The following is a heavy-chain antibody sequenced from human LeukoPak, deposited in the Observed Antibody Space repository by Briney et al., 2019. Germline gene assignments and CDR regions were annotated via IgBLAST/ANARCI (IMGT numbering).Heavy chain of an antibody. CDR3: AKRGDYDILTGYYVSDY. CDR2: ITGSDGTT. D-gene: IGHD3-9*01. Sequence: GGSLRLSCAASGFTFSNYAMSWVRQAPGKGLEWVSAITGSDGTTYYADSVKGRFTISRDNSKNTLYLQMNSLRAEDTAVYYCAKRGDYDILTGYYVSDYWGQGTLVTVSS. CDR1: GFTFSNYA. V-gene: IGHV3-23*01. J-gene: IGHJ4*02.